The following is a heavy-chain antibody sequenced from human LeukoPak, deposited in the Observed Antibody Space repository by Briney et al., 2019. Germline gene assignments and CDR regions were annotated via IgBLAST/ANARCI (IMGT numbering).Heavy chain of an antibody. Sequence: RRASVKVSCKASGYTFTSYGISWVRQAPGQGLEWMGWIGAYNGNTNYAQKLQGRVTMTTDTSTSTAYMELRSLRSDDTAVYYCARGMWGYCSSTSCYKTNYYYYYMDVWGKGTTVTVSS. D-gene: IGHD2-2*01. J-gene: IGHJ6*03. CDR1: GYTFTSYG. V-gene: IGHV1-18*01. CDR2: IGAYNGNT. CDR3: ARGMWGYCSSTSCYKTNYYYYYMDV.